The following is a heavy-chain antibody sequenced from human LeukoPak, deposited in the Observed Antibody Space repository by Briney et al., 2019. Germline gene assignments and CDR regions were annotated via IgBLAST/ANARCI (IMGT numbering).Heavy chain of an antibody. J-gene: IGHJ4*02. D-gene: IGHD1-26*01. V-gene: IGHV4-39*07. CDR3: TRDLVGAVGS. CDR2: IYYSGST. Sequence: SETLSLTCTVSGGSISSSSYYWGWIRQPPGKGLEWIGSIYYSGSTYYNPSLKSRVTISVDTSKNQFSLKLTSVTAADTAVYYCTRDLVGAVGSWGQGTLVTVSS. CDR1: GGSISSSSYY.